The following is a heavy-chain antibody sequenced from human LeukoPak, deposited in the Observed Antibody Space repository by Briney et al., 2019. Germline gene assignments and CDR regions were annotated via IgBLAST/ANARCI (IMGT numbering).Heavy chain of an antibody. CDR3: ARSFWAGSSGRLFEY. CDR1: GDSISNDNYY. J-gene: IGHJ4*02. Sequence: PSETLSLTCTVSGDSISNDNYYWGWIRQPPGKGLEWIGSISYSGNTYYNPSLKSRVTISMDTSKNQFSLKLTSVIAADTAVYYCARSFWAGSSGRLFEYWGQGTLVTVSS. D-gene: IGHD6-19*01. CDR2: ISYSGNT. V-gene: IGHV4-39*07.